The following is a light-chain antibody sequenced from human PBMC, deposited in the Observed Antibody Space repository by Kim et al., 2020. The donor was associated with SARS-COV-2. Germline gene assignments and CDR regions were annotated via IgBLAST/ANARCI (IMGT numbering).Light chain of an antibody. CDR2: GGS. CDR3: QQYGSSPVLT. V-gene: IGKV3-20*01. Sequence: ETVLTQSPGTLSFSPGEEATLSCRASQTISSNYVAWYQHKLGQAPRLLIYGGSNRATGIPDRFSGSGSGTDFTLSISRLEPEDFAVYYCQQYGSSPVLTFGGGTKVDIK. J-gene: IGKJ4*01. CDR1: QTISSNY.